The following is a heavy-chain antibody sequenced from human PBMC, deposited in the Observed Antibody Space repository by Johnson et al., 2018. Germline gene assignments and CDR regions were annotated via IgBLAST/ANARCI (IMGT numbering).Heavy chain of an antibody. Sequence: QVQLVQSGGGVVQXGRSLRLXCAASGFTFSSYGMHWVRQAPGKGLEWVAVIWYDGSNKYYADSVKGRFTISRDNSKNTLYLHMNSQSAEDTAVYYCARDQDCSSTSCLGMDVWGQGTTVTVSS. V-gene: IGHV3-33*01. D-gene: IGHD2-2*01. CDR1: GFTFSSYG. CDR2: IWYDGSNK. J-gene: IGHJ6*02. CDR3: ARDQDCSSTSCLGMDV.